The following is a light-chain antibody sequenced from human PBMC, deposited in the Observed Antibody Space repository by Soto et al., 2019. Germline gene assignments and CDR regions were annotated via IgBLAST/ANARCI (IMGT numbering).Light chain of an antibody. CDR3: QYPGDSLT. J-gene: IGKJ4*01. CDR1: QIISGSS. CDR2: GAS. Sequence: EIVLTQSPGTLSLSPGERGTLFCRTSQIISGSSLAWYQQRHGQAPRLLIYGASSRATGIADRFSGGGSRIDFTLTISRVEPEDFAVYYCQYPGDSLTFGGGTKVDIK. V-gene: IGKV3-20*01.